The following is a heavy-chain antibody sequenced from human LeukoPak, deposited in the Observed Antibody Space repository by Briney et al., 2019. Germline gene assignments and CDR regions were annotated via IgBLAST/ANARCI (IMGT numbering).Heavy chain of an antibody. D-gene: IGHD3-22*01. J-gene: IGHJ3*02. Sequence: GGSLKISCKGSGYIFTSYWIGWVRPLPGKGLEWMGIIYPGDSDTRYSPSYQGQVTISADKSISTAYLQWSSLKASDTAMYYCARPTSHTYYYDSSGYWYAFDIWGQGTMVTVSS. V-gene: IGHV5-51*01. CDR1: GYIFTSYW. CDR2: IYPGDSDT. CDR3: ARPTSHTYYYDSSGYWYAFDI.